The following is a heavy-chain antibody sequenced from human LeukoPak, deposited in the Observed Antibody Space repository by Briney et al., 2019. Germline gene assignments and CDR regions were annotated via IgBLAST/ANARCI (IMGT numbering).Heavy chain of an antibody. Sequence: SQTLSLTCTVSGGSISSGGYYWSWIRQPAGKGLEWIGRISTSGSTNYNPSLKSRVTVSVDTSKNQFSLKLSSVTAADTAVYYCARDRGRGDAFDIWGQGTMVTVSS. V-gene: IGHV4-61*02. CDR3: ARDRGRGDAFDI. CDR1: GGSISSGGYY. D-gene: IGHD3-10*01. J-gene: IGHJ3*02. CDR2: ISTSGST.